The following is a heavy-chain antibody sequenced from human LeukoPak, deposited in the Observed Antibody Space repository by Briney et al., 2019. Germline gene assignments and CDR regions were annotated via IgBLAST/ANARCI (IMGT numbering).Heavy chain of an antibody. CDR2: ISSNGGST. V-gene: IGHV3-64D*06. D-gene: IGHD2-2*01. CDR3: VKDPYCSSTSCYEGDYYGMDV. Sequence: GGSLRLSCSASGFTFSSYAMHWVRQAPGEGLEYVSAISSNGGSTYYADSVKGRFTISRDSSKNTLYLQMSSLRAEDTAVYYCVKDPYCSSTSCYEGDYYGMDVWGKGTTVTVSS. CDR1: GFTFSSYA. J-gene: IGHJ6*04.